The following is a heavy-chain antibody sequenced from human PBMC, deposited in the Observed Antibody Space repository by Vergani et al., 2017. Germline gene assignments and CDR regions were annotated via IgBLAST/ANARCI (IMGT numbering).Heavy chain of an antibody. Sequence: QVQLQESGPGLVKPSQTLSLTCTVSGGSISSGSYYWSWIRQPAGKGLEWIGRIYTSGSTNYNPSLKSRVTISVDTSKNQVSLKLSSVTAADTAVYYCARDGVRYDSGFDYWGQGTLVTVSS. CDR1: GGSISSGSYY. D-gene: IGHD3-22*01. J-gene: IGHJ4*02. CDR3: ARDGVRYDSGFDY. V-gene: IGHV4-61*02. CDR2: IYTSGST.